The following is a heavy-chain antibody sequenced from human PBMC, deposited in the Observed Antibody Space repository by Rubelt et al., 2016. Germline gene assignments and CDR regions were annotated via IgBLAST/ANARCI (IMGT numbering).Heavy chain of an antibody. V-gene: IGHV3-7*01. J-gene: IGHJ4*02. D-gene: IGHD6-13*01. CDR2: IKQDGSEK. CDR1: GFTFSSYW. Sequence: RLSCAASGFTFSSYWMSWVRQAPGKGLEWVANIKQDGSEKYYVDSVKGRFTISRDNAKNSLYLQMNSLRAEDTAVYYCARDRGPYSSSGDLGGERYYFDYWGQGTLVTVSS. CDR3: ARDRGPYSSSGDLGGERYYFDY.